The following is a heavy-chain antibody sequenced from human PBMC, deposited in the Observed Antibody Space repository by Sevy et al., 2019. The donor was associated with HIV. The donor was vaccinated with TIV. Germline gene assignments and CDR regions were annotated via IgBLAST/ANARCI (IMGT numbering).Heavy chain of an antibody. CDR3: VYGARYTFPNGAFDI. V-gene: IGHV3-23*01. J-gene: IGHJ3*02. D-gene: IGHD4-17*01. CDR2: ISGGGGDT. Sequence: GGSLRLSCEASGFTFSSNAMSWVRQAPGKGLEWVSGISGGGGDTFYADSVKGRFTISRDNSKNSLFLQINSLRAVDTALYYWVYGARYTFPNGAFDIWGQGTMVTVSS. CDR1: GFTFSSNA.